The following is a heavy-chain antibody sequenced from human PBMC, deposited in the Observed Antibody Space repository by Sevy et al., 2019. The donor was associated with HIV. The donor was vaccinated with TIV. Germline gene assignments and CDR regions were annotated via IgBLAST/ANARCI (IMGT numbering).Heavy chain of an antibody. D-gene: IGHD3-10*02. CDR2: ISFSGVAT. V-gene: IGHV3-23*01. CDR3: AKPPSNHDVLHYYGMDV. J-gene: IGHJ6*02. CDR1: GFTFSSYG. Sequence: GGSLRLSCVGSGFTFSSYGMSWVRQPPGKGLEWVSSISFSGVATFYADSVRGRFTISRDNSKNILYLQMNSLRAEDTAVYFCAKPPSNHDVLHYYGMDVWGQGTTVTVSS.